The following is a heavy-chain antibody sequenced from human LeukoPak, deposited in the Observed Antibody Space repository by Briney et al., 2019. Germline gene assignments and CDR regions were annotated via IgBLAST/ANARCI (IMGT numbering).Heavy chain of an antibody. V-gene: IGHV4-59*08. CDR3: ASSGNYYFILDY. CDR2: IHYSGIT. Sequence: SETLSLTCSVSGGPISNYYWSWIRQPPGKGLEWIGYIHYSGITKYNPSVKSRVTISLDTSKNQFSLKLSSVTAADTAVYYCASSGNYYFILDYWGQGTLVTVSS. D-gene: IGHD3-10*01. CDR1: GGPISNYY. J-gene: IGHJ4*02.